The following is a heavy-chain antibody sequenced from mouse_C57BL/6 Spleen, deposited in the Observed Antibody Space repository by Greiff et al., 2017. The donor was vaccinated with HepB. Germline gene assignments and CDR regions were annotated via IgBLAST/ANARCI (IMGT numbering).Heavy chain of an antibody. D-gene: IGHD2-4*01. J-gene: IGHJ4*01. CDR1: GYTFTDYY. CDR2: INPNNGGT. CDR3: ARSEGYDYDDSGHYYAMDY. V-gene: IGHV1-26*01. Sequence: EVQLQQSGPELVKPGASVKISCKASGYTFTDYYMNWVKQSHGKSLEWIGDINPNNGGTSYNQKFKGKATLTVDKSSSTAYMELRSLTSEDSAVYYCARSEGYDYDDSGHYYAMDYWGQGTSVTVSS.